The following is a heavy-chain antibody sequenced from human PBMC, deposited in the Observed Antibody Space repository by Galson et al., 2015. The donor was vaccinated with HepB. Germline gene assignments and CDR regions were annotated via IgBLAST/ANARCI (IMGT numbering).Heavy chain of an antibody. CDR3: ARRGATTDAFDV. V-gene: IGHV4-39*01. CDR1: GGSISSSIYY. D-gene: IGHD1-26*01. Sequence: ETLSLTCTVSGGSISSSIYYWGWIRQPPGKGLEWIGSIYFSGDTYYNPSLKSRVTISGDTSKNQFSLRLSSVTAADTALYYCARRGATTDAFDVWGQGTMVTVSS. J-gene: IGHJ3*01. CDR2: IYFSGDT.